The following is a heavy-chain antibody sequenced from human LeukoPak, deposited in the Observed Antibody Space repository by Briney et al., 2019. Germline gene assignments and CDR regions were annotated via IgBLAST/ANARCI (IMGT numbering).Heavy chain of an antibody. CDR3: ARDGDGVITYDY. CDR2: IYTSGST. V-gene: IGHV4-61*02. D-gene: IGHD3-10*01. CDR1: GGSISSGSYY. Sequence: SQTLSLTCTVSGGSISSGSYYWSWIRQPAGKGLEWIGRIYTSGSTNYNPSLKSRVTISVDTSKNQFSLKLSSVTAADTAVYYCARDGDGVITYDYWGQGTLVTVSS. J-gene: IGHJ4*02.